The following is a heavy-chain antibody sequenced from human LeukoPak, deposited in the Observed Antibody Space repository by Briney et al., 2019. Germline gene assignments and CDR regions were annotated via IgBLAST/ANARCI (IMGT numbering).Heavy chain of an antibody. D-gene: IGHD3-9*01. CDR1: GGSISSYY. CDR2: IYYSGST. J-gene: IGHJ5*02. V-gene: IGHV4-59*01. Sequence: SETLSLTCTVSGGSISSYYWSWFRQPPGKGLEWIGYIYYSGSTNYNPSLKSRVTISVDTSKNQFSLKLSSVTAADTAEYYCARASYDILTGYSPLTWGQGTLVTVSS. CDR3: ARASYDILTGYSPLT.